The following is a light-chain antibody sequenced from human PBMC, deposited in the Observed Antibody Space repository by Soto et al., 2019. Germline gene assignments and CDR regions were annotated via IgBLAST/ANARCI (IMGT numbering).Light chain of an antibody. V-gene: IGLV1-51*01. CDR2: GTN. CDR3: RTWDSSLSAYA. Sequence: QSALTHPPSVSAAPGQKVLISCSGSSSNMGTNYVSWYQQLPVTSPKLLSYGTNKPPSGIPDRFSGSKSCTTPTPRITGLQTGGEADYYARTWDSSLSAYAFGTETKVTVL. CDR1: SSNMGTNY. J-gene: IGLJ1*01.